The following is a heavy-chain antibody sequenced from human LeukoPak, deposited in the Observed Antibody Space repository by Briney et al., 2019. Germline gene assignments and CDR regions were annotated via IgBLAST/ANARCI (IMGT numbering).Heavy chain of an antibody. J-gene: IGHJ4*02. Sequence: GGSLRLSCAASGFTFSSYAMHWVRQAPGKGLEWVAVISYDGSNKYYADSVKGRFTISRDNSKNTLYLQMNSLRAEDTAVYCCARDHGGYSYGVGGLDYWGQGTLVTVSS. CDR1: GFTFSSYA. V-gene: IGHV3-30-3*01. D-gene: IGHD5-18*01. CDR3: ARDHGGYSYGVGGLDY. CDR2: ISYDGSNK.